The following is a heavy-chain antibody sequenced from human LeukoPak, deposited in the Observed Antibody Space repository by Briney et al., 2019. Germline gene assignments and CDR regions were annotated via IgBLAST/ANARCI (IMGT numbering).Heavy chain of an antibody. D-gene: IGHD6-19*01. CDR3: ARDEEAVAGRQTTFNY. Sequence: GGSLRLSCAASGFTFSSYNMNWVRQAPGKGLEWVSSISTSSSYIYYADSVKGRFTISRDNAKNSLYLQMNSLRAEDTAVYYCARDEEAVAGRQTTFNYWGQGTLVTVSS. CDR2: ISTSSSYI. V-gene: IGHV3-21*01. J-gene: IGHJ4*02. CDR1: GFTFSSYN.